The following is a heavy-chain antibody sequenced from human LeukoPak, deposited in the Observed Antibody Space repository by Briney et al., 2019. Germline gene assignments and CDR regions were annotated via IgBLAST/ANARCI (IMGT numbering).Heavy chain of an antibody. CDR3: TRQGYGDYDGY. Sequence: GGSLRLSCAASGFTFSGSAMHWVRQASGKGLEWVGRIRSKANSYATAYAASVKGRFTISRDDSKNMAYLQMNSLKTEDTAVYYCTRQGYGDYDGYWGQGTLVTVSS. V-gene: IGHV3-73*01. CDR2: IRSKANSYAT. J-gene: IGHJ4*02. CDR1: GFTFSGSA. D-gene: IGHD4-17*01.